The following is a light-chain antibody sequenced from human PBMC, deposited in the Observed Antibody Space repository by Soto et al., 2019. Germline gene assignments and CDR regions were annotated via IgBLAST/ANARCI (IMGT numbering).Light chain of an antibody. J-gene: IGLJ3*02. CDR3: SSYAGSNNWV. CDR2: EVS. Sequence: QSALTQPPSASGSPGQSVTISCTGTSSDVGAYNYVSWYQQHPGKAPKLMIYEVSKRPSGVPDRFSGSKSGNTASLTASGLQAEDEADYYCSSYAGSNNWVFGGGTKLTVL. V-gene: IGLV2-8*01. CDR1: SSDVGAYNY.